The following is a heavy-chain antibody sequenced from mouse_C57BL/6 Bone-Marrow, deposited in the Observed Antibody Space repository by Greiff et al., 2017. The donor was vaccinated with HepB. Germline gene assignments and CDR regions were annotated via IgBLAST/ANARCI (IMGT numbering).Heavy chain of an antibody. D-gene: IGHD1-2*01. CDR1: GYTFTSYW. Sequence: QLQQPGAELVRPGTSVKLSCKASGYTFTSYWMHWVKQRPGQGLEWIGVIDPSDSYTNYNQKFKGKATLTVDTSSSTAYMQLSSLTSEDSAVYYCARFGYYGPYWYFDVWGTGTTVTVSS. CDR2: IDPSDSYT. V-gene: IGHV1-59*01. J-gene: IGHJ1*03. CDR3: ARFGYYGPYWYFDV.